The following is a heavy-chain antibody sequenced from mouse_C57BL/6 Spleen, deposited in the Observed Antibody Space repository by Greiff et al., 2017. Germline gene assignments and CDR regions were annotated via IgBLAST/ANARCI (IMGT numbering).Heavy chain of an antibody. CDR2: ISDGGSYT. D-gene: IGHD1-1*01. CDR1: GFTFSSYA. V-gene: IGHV5-4*03. J-gene: IGHJ2*01. Sequence: EVMLVESGGGLVKPGGSLKLSCAASGFTFSSYAMSWVRQTPEKRLEWVATISDGGSYTYYPDNVKGRFTISRDNAKNNLYLQMSHLKSEDTAMYYCARGRDYYGSSYYFDYWGQGTTLTVSS. CDR3: ARGRDYYGSSYYFDY.